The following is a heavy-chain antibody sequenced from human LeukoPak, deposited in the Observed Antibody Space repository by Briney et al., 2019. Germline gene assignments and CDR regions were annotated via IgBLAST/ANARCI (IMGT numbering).Heavy chain of an antibody. Sequence: ASVNVSCKASGYTFTSYGISWVRQAPGQGLEWMGWISAYNGNTNYAQKLQGRATMTTDTSTSTAYMELRSLRSDDTAVYYCARAPYSSSSTVFDYWGQGTLVTVSS. D-gene: IGHD6-13*01. CDR2: ISAYNGNT. CDR3: ARAPYSSSSTVFDY. J-gene: IGHJ4*02. V-gene: IGHV1-18*01. CDR1: GYTFTSYG.